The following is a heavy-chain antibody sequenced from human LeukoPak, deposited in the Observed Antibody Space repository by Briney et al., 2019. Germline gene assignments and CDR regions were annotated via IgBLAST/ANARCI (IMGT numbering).Heavy chain of an antibody. CDR1: GFTFSSYC. J-gene: IGHJ4*02. V-gene: IGHV3-21*01. CDR2: ISSSSSYI. Sequence: GGSLRLSCAASGFTFSSYCMNWVRQAPGKGLEWVSSISSSSSYIYYADSVKGRFTISRDNAKNSLYLQMNSLRAEDTAVYYCATSVDTALVGYFDYWGQGALVTVSS. D-gene: IGHD5-18*01. CDR3: ATSVDTALVGYFDY.